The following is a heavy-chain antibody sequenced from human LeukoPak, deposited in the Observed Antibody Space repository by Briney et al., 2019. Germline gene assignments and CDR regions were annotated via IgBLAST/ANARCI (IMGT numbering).Heavy chain of an antibody. D-gene: IGHD3-10*01. Sequence: PSETLSLTCTVSGGSISSYYWSWIRQPAGKGLEWIGRIYTSGSTNYNPSLKSRVTMSVDTSKNQFSLKLSSVTAADTAVYYCARGTMVRGAGDAFDIWGQGTMVTVSS. V-gene: IGHV4-4*07. CDR3: ARGTMVRGAGDAFDI. CDR2: IYTSGST. J-gene: IGHJ3*02. CDR1: GGSISSYY.